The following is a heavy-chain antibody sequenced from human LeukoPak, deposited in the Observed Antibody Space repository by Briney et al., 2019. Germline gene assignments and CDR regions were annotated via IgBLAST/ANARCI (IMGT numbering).Heavy chain of an antibody. Sequence: ASVQVSCKAPGYTFTAHYMHWLRQAPGQGLDWMGCINPNSGGTNYAQKFQGRVTMTRDTSISTAYMELSRLRSDDTAVYYCARDQYSSAFDYWGQGTLVTVSS. J-gene: IGHJ4*02. CDR1: GYTFTAHY. CDR2: INPNSGGT. V-gene: IGHV1-2*02. D-gene: IGHD6-19*01. CDR3: ARDQYSSAFDY.